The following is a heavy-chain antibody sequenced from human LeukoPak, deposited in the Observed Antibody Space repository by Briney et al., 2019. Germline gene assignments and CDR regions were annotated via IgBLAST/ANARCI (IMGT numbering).Heavy chain of an antibody. Sequence: SVKVSCKTSGGTFNNSAISWVRQAPGQGLEWLGGIMPLFGTAGYAQKFQGRVTITKDESTRTDYLELTSLTSDDTAVYYCARDVHGDYGSGWFDPWGQGTLVSVSS. V-gene: IGHV1-69*05. CDR1: GGTFNNSA. CDR2: IMPLFGTA. J-gene: IGHJ5*02. CDR3: ARDVHGDYGSGWFDP. D-gene: IGHD4-17*01.